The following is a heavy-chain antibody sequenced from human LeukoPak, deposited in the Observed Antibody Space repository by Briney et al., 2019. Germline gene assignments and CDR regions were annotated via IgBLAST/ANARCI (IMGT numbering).Heavy chain of an antibody. V-gene: IGHV1-8*03. CDR2: MNPNSGNT. CDR1: GYTFTSYD. D-gene: IGHD3-3*01. CDR3: ARGVDYDFWSGSGYYMDV. J-gene: IGHJ6*03. Sequence: SVTVSCKASGYTFTSYDINWVRQATGQGLAWMGWMNPNSGNTGYAQKFQGRVTITRNTSISTAYMELSSLRSEDTAVYYCARGVDYDFWSGSGYYMDVWGKGTTVTVSS.